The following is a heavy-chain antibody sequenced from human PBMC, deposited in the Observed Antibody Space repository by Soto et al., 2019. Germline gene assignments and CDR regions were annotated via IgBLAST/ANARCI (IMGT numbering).Heavy chain of an antibody. D-gene: IGHD1-20*01. V-gene: IGHV2-70*13. CDR2: IERDDDDK. Sequence: GPALVNPTDTLTLTGTSSLFSLNNTGMCVSYMLKPPGKALEWLALIERDDDDKYYSTSLKTRLTISKDTRKNQVVLTMANMDPADTGTYYCARSIRGPRRFNGMDVWGQGTMVTVSS. J-gene: IGHJ6*02. CDR3: ARSIRGPRRFNGMDV. CDR1: LFSLNNTGMC.